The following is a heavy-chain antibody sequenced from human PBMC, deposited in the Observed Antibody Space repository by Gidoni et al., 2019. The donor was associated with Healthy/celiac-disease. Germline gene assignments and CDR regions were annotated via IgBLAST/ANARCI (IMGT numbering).Heavy chain of an antibody. CDR3: ARGLKRYTVVPFDP. J-gene: IGHJ5*02. Sequence: QVQLVESGGGVVQPGRSLRLSCAASGFTFSSYGMHWVRQAPGKGLEWVAVIWYDGSNKYYADSVKGRFTISRDNSKNTLYLQMNSLRAEDTAVYYCARGLKRYTVVPFDPWGQGTLVTVSS. CDR2: IWYDGSNK. D-gene: IGHD1-20*01. V-gene: IGHV3-33*01. CDR1: GFTFSSYG.